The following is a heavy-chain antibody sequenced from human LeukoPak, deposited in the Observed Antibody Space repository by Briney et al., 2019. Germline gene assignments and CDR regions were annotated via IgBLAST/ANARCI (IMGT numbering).Heavy chain of an antibody. J-gene: IGHJ4*02. D-gene: IGHD4-17*01. Sequence: PSETLSLTCAVYGGSFSGYYWSWIRQPPGKGLEWIGEINHSGSTNYNPSLKSRVTISVDTSKNQFSLKLSSVTAADTAVYYCARGSATVTADDYWGQGTLVTVSS. CDR3: ARGSATVTADDY. V-gene: IGHV4-34*01. CDR1: GGSFSGYY. CDR2: INHSGST.